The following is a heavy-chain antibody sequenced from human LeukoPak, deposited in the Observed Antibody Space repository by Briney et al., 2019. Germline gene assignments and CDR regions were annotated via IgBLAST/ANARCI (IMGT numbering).Heavy chain of an antibody. J-gene: IGHJ4*02. V-gene: IGHV4-39*07. CDR1: GGSISSSSYY. CDR3: ARVGDYALKD. D-gene: IGHD3-16*01. Sequence: SETLSLTCTVSGGSISSSSYYWGWIRQPPGKGLEWIGSIYYSGSTCYNPSLKSRVTISVDTSKNQFSLKLSSVTAADTAVYYCARVGDYALKDWGQGTLVTVSS. CDR2: IYYSGST.